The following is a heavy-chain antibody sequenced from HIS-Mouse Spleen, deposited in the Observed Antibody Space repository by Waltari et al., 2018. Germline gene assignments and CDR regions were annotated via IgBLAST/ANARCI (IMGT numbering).Heavy chain of an antibody. CDR1: GGSFSGYY. Sequence: QVQLQQWGAGLLKPSETLSLTCAVYGGSFSGYYWSWIRQPPGKGLEWIGEINHSGSTNYNPSLKSRVTISVDTSKNQFSLKLSSVTAADTAVYYCARGDHPSFDYWGQGTLVTVSS. CDR2: INHSGST. J-gene: IGHJ4*02. CDR3: ARGDHPSFDY. V-gene: IGHV4-34*01.